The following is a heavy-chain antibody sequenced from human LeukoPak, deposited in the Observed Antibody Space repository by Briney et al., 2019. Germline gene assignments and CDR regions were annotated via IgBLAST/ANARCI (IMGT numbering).Heavy chain of an antibody. J-gene: IGHJ4*02. Sequence: GGSLRLSCAASGFTFNIYEMNWVRQAPGKGLEWVSYITSSGSTIYYADYVKGRFTISRDNGKNSLYLQMNSLRAEDTAVYYCARGGWNYVFNYWGQGTLVTVSS. CDR1: GFTFNIYE. CDR2: ITSSGSTI. CDR3: ARGGWNYVFNY. D-gene: IGHD1-7*01. V-gene: IGHV3-48*03.